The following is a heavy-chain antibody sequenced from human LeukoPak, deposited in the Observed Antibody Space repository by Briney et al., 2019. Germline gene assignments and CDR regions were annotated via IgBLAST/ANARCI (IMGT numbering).Heavy chain of an antibody. V-gene: IGHV1-46*01. J-gene: IGHJ3*02. Sequence: GASVKLSCKASGYTFAKFYIHWVRQAPGQGLEWMGIINPSGGTTSYAQKFQGRVSMTRDTSTSTVYMELSSLRPEDTAVYYCARDNRGERTPGWRYGCSDIWGQGTMVSVS. CDR3: ARDNRGERTPGWRYGCSDI. CDR1: GYTFAKFY. D-gene: IGHD3-10*01. CDR2: INPSGGTT.